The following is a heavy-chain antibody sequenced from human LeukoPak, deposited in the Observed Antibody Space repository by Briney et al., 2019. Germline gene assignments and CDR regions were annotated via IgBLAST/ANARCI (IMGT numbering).Heavy chain of an antibody. CDR3: ARYAYGSGSYRYYFDY. V-gene: IGHV4-61*02. CDR1: GGSISSGSYY. Sequence: PSETLSLTCTVSGGSISSGSYYWSWIRQPAGKGLEWIGRIYTSGSTNYNPSLKSRVTISVDTSKNQFSLKLSSVTAADTAVYYCARYAYGSGSYRYYFDYWGQGTLVSVSS. D-gene: IGHD3-10*01. CDR2: IYTSGST. J-gene: IGHJ4*02.